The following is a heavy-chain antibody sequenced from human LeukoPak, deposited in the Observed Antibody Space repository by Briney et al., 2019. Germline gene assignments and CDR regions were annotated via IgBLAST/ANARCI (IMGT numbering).Heavy chain of an antibody. CDR1: GFTVSSNY. CDR3: AKAGQWLASNYFDY. D-gene: IGHD6-19*01. V-gene: IGHV3-53*01. CDR2: IYSGGST. J-gene: IGHJ4*02. Sequence: GGSLRLSCAASGFTVSSNYMSWVRQAPGKGLEWVSVIYSGGSTYYADSVKGRFTISRDNSKNTLYLQMNSLRAEDTAVYYCAKAGQWLASNYFDYWGQGTLVTVSS.